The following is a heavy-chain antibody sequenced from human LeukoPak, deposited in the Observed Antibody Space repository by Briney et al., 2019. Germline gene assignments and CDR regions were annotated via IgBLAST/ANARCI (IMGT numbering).Heavy chain of an antibody. CDR2: ISSSSSTI. J-gene: IGHJ5*02. Sequence: AGSLSLTCAASGFTFSSYSLNWVRQAPGKGMQWVSYISSSSSTIYYADSVKGRFTISRDNAKNSLYLQMHSLRAEETAVYYCARVSVVVPAAMAWFDPWGQGTLVTVSS. CDR3: ARVSVVVPAAMAWFDP. V-gene: IGHV3-48*01. CDR1: GFTFSSYS. D-gene: IGHD2-2*01.